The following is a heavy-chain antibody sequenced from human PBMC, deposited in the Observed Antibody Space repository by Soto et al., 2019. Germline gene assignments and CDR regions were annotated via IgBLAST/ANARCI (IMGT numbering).Heavy chain of an antibody. J-gene: IGHJ4*02. CDR1: GGTFSSYA. D-gene: IGHD6-19*01. CDR3: AIGLLGSSGWYIPFDY. Sequence: ASVKVSCKASGGTFSSYAISWARQAPGQGLEWMGGIIPIFGTANYAQKFQGRVTITADESTSTAYMELSSLRSEDTAVYYCAIGLLGSSGWYIPFDYWGQGTLVTVSS. CDR2: IIPIFGTA. V-gene: IGHV1-69*13.